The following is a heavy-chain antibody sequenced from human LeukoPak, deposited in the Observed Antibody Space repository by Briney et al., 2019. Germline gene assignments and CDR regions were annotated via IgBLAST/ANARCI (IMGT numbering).Heavy chain of an antibody. CDR2: IIPIFGTA. D-gene: IGHD1-1*01. J-gene: IGHJ3*02. CDR3: ARDKSLDRNGFDI. V-gene: IGHV1-69*01. CDR1: GGTFFNYT. Sequence: SVKVSCKSSGGTFFNYTISWVRQAPGQGLEWMGGIIPIFGTANYAGKFQGRVTVTADVATRTAHMELSSLRSEDTAVYYCARDKSLDRNGFDIWGQGTTVTVSS.